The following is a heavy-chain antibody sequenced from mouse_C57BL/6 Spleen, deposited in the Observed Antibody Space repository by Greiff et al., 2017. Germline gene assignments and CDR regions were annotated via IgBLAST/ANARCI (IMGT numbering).Heavy chain of an antibody. Sequence: VMLVESGPGLVAPSRSLSITCTVSGFSLTSYAISWVRQPPGKGLEWLGVIWTGGGTNYNSALKSRLSISKDNSKSQVFLKMNSLQTDDTARYYCARKSPPVDYAMDYWGQGTSVTVSS. CDR1: GFSLTSYA. J-gene: IGHJ4*01. CDR2: IWTGGGT. V-gene: IGHV2-9-1*01. D-gene: IGHD1-1*01. CDR3: ARKSPPVDYAMDY.